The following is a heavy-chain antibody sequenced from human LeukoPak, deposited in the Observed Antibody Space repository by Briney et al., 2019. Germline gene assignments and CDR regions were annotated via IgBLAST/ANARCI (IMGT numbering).Heavy chain of an antibody. CDR1: GVSISSSSYY. CDR3: AGSYSFDY. CDR2: INHSGST. D-gene: IGHD1-26*01. V-gene: IGHV4-39*07. J-gene: IGHJ4*02. Sequence: SETLSLTCTVSGVSISSSSYYWSWIRQPPGKGLEWIGEINHSGSTNYNPSLKSRVTISVDTSKNQFSLKLSSVTAADTAVYYCAGSYSFDYWGQGTLVTVSS.